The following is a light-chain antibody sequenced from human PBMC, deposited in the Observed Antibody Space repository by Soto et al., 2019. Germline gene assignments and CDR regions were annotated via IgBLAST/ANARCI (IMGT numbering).Light chain of an antibody. V-gene: IGKV3-20*01. CDR1: QSVSSSY. J-gene: IGKJ1*01. CDR3: QQYGSSSWT. CDR2: GAS. Sequence: VLTQSPGTLSLSQGERATLSCRASQSVSSSYLAWYQQKPGQAPRLLIYGASSRATGIPDRFSGSGSGTDFTLTISRLEPEDFAVYYCQQYGSSSWTFGQGTKVDNK.